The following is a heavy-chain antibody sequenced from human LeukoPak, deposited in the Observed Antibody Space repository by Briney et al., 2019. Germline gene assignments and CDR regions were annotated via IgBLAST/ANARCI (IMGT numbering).Heavy chain of an antibody. CDR1: GFPPDLHG. CDR2: INWNGGST. Sequence: PGGSLRLSCAASGFPPDLHGMSWVRQATGRGLEWVSCINWNGGSTGYADSVKGRFTISRDNAKNSLYLQMNSLRVEDTALYYCAREGGSGSYYAIDYWGQGTLVTVSS. J-gene: IGHJ4*02. CDR3: AREGGSGSYYAIDY. D-gene: IGHD3-10*01. V-gene: IGHV3-20*04.